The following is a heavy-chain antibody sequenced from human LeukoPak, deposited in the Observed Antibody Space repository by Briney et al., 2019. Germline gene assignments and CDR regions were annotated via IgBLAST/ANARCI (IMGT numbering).Heavy chain of an antibody. J-gene: IGHJ4*02. CDR2: IYYSGST. V-gene: IGHV4-59*01. Sequence: SETLSLTCTVSGGSISSYYWSWIRQPPGKGLEWIGYIYYSGSTNYNPSLKSRVTISVDTSKNQFSLKLSSVTAADTAVYYCARENGGGESNYLDYWGQGTLVTVSS. D-gene: IGHD4-23*01. CDR1: GGSISSYY. CDR3: ARENGGGESNYLDY.